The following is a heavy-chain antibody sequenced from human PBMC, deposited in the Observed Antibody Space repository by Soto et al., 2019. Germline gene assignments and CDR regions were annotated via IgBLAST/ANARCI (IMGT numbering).Heavy chain of an antibody. CDR3: ARADSGYAHGYYYYGMDV. V-gene: IGHV3-48*01. Sequence: GGSLRLSCAASGFTFSTYTMNWVRQAPGKGLEWVSYISSSSSTIYYADSVKGRFTISRDNAKNSLYLQMNSLRAEDTAVYYCARADSGYAHGYYYYGMDVWGQGTTVTVSS. J-gene: IGHJ6*02. D-gene: IGHD5-12*01. CDR1: GFTFSTYT. CDR2: ISSSSSTI.